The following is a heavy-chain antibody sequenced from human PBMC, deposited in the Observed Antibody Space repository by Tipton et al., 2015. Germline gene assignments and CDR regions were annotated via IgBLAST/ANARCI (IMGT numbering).Heavy chain of an antibody. D-gene: IGHD3-10*01. V-gene: IGHV4-39*01. CDR2: IYDSGGI. J-gene: IGHJ6*02. CDR3: ARTGHVVRGVNLYGMDV. CDR1: GGSISGSSYY. Sequence: TLSLTCTVSGGSISGSSYYWGWIRQPPGKGLEWIGNIYDSGGIFYNPSLESRVTISVDTSKNRFSLKLSSVTAADTAVYYCARTGHVVRGVNLYGMDVWGQGTTVTVSS.